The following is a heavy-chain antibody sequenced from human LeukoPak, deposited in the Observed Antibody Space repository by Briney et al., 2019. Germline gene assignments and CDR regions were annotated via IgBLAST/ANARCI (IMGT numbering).Heavy chain of an antibody. D-gene: IGHD3/OR15-3a*01. CDR3: AGVAGTRGMIYYFDY. V-gene: IGHV1-46*01. CDR1: GYTFTSYY. J-gene: IGHJ4*02. CDR2: INPSGGST. Sequence: ASVKVSCKASGYTFTSYYMHWVRQAPGQGLEWMGIINPSGGSTSYAQKFQGRVTMTRDMSTSTVYMELSSLRSEDTAVYYCAGVAGTRGMIYYFDYWGQGTLVTVSS.